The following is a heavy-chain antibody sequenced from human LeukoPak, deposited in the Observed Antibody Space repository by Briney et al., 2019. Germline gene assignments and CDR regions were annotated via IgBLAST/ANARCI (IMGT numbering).Heavy chain of an antibody. CDR2: IYSSGTT. CDR1: GDSISGTTYY. V-gene: IGHV4-39*01. Sequence: SETLSLTYTVIGDSISGTTYYWGWIRQPPGKGLEWIGSIYSSGTTYYNPSLKSRVTISVDTSKNQFSLSLSSVTAADTAIYYCVRQNSWYNPLDPWGQGTLVTVSS. D-gene: IGHD1-14*01. J-gene: IGHJ5*02. CDR3: VRQNSWYNPLDP.